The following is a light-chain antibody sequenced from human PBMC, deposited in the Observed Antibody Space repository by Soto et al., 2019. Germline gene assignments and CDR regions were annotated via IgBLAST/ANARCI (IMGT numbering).Light chain of an antibody. Sequence: QSVLTQPPSASGAPGQRVTISCTGTSSDVGAGYDVPWYQHLPGTAPKLLIYGNSNRPSGVPDRFSGSKSGTSASLAIAGRQGEDVADYDCQFYDGSLRSSVFGGGTKLTVL. J-gene: IGLJ2*01. CDR1: SSDVGAGYD. CDR3: QFYDGSLRSSV. CDR2: GNS. V-gene: IGLV1-40*01.